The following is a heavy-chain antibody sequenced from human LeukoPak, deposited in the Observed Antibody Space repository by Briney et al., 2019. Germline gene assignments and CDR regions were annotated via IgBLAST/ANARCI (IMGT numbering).Heavy chain of an antibody. CDR3: ARELAGHYYGSGSFFDY. Sequence: PGGSLRLSCTASGFTFSTYWMSWVRQAPGKGLEWVANTREDGSEKYYVDSVKGRFTISRDNAKNSPYLQMNSLRAEDTAVYYCARELAGHYYGSGSFFDYWGQGTLVTVSS. CDR1: GFTFSTYW. J-gene: IGHJ4*02. V-gene: IGHV3-7*01. D-gene: IGHD3-10*01. CDR2: TREDGSEK.